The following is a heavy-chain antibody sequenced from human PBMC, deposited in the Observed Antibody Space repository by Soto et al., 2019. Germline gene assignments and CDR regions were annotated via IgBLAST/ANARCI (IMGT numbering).Heavy chain of an antibody. J-gene: IGHJ6*02. CDR3: AKGVMYSTKGLDV. CDR2: MTGRGGSI. D-gene: IGHD2-15*01. Sequence: GGSLRLSCAASGFPFSEYGMTWVRQAPGRGLEWVSAMTGRGGSIHYAESVRGRFIISRDNSKNTLYLQMDRLRAGDTAVYYCAKGVMYSTKGLDVWGQGTRVTVSS. CDR1: GFPFSEYG. V-gene: IGHV3-23*01.